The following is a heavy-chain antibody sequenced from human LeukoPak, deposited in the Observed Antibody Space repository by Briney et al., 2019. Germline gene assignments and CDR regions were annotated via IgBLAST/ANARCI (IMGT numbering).Heavy chain of an antibody. CDR1: GGTFSSYA. J-gene: IGHJ5*02. CDR2: IIPIFGTA. Sequence: ASVKVSCKASGGTFSSYAISWVRQAPGQGLEWMGGIIPIFGTANYAQKFQGRVTITTDESTSTAYMELSSLRSEDTAVYYCASPYCSGGSCPTSKNWFDPWGQGTLVTVSS. CDR3: ASPYCSGGSCPTSKNWFDP. D-gene: IGHD2-15*01. V-gene: IGHV1-69*05.